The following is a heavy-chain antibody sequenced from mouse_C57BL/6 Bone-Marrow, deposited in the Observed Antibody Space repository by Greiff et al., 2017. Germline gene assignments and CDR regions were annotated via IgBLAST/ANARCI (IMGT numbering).Heavy chain of an antibody. CDR1: GFNIKDYY. V-gene: IGHV14-1*01. J-gene: IGHJ4*01. D-gene: IGHD1-1*01. Sequence: VQLQQSGAELVRPGASVKLSCTASGFNIKDYYMHWVKQRPEQGLEWIGRFDPEDGDTEDAPKVQGKATMTADTSSNTAYLQLSSLTSEATAVYYCTCSKGSSPYYKARDYWGKGTSVPAST. CDR2: FDPEDGDT. CDR3: TCSKGSSPYYKARDY.